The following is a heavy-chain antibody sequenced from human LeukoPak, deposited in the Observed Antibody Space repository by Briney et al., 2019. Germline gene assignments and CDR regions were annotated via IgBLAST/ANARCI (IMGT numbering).Heavy chain of an antibody. J-gene: IGHJ3*02. CDR3: ASHDPDYYDSQPNAFDI. V-gene: IGHV4-34*01. D-gene: IGHD3-22*01. CDR2: INHSGST. CDR1: GGSFSGYY. Sequence: SETLSLTCAVYGGSFSGYYWSWIRQPPGKGLEWIGEINHSGSTDYNPSLKSRVTISVDTSKNQFSLKLSSVTAADTAVYYCASHDPDYYDSQPNAFDIWGQGTMVTVSS.